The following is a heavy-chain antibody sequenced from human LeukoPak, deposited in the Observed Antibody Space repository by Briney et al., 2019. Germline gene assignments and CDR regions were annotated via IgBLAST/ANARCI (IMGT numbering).Heavy chain of an antibody. CDR3: AKDEGSSCGGDCPLDY. CDR1: GFTFSSYG. CDR2: IGYDGTNK. Sequence: PGGSLRLSCAAPGFTFSSYGMHWVRQAPGEGLEWVAVIGYDGTNKYYADSVKGRFTISRDNSKKTLYLQVNSLRAEDTAVYYCAKDEGSSCGGDCPLDYWGQGTLVTVSS. V-gene: IGHV3-30*18. J-gene: IGHJ4*02. D-gene: IGHD2-21*02.